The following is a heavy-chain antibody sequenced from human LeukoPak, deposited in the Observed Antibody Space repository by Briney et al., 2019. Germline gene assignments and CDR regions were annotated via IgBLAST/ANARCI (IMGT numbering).Heavy chain of an antibody. CDR3: AREEAWYYYGMDV. J-gene: IGHJ6*02. CDR2: ISSSSGTI. Sequence: PGGSLRLSCAASGFTFSTYRMNWVRQAPGKGLEWVSYISSSSGTISYADSVKGRFTISRDNAKNSLYLQMNSLRAEDTAVYYCAREEAWYYYGMDVWGQGTTDTVSS. CDR1: GFTFSTYR. V-gene: IGHV3-48*01.